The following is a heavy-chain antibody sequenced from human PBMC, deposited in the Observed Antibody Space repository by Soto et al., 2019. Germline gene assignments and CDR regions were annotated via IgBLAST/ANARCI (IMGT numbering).Heavy chain of an antibody. CDR2: INPVSGST. CDR1: GYSFTSYY. D-gene: IGHD2-2*01. CDR3: ARDLGYCISTSCRTYGMDV. Sequence: GASVKVSCKASGYSFTSYYMHWVRQAPGQGLEWMGIINPVSGSTSYAQKFQDRVTMTRDTSTSTVYMELSSLRSEDTAVYYCARDLGYCISTSCRTYGMDVWGQGTTVTVSS. V-gene: IGHV1-46*01. J-gene: IGHJ6*02.